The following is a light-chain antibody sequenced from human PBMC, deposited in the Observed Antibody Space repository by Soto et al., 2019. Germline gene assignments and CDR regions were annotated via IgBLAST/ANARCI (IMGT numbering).Light chain of an antibody. V-gene: IGLV2-8*01. CDR1: SSDIGGYNY. CDR2: EVS. J-gene: IGLJ2*01. CDR3: SSYAASNNLI. Sequence: QSALTQPPSASGSPGQSVTISCTGTSSDIGGYNYVSWYQHHPGKAPKLMIYEVSKRPSGVPDRFSGSKSGNTASLTVSGLQAEDEADYYCSSYAASNNLIFGGGTKLTVL.